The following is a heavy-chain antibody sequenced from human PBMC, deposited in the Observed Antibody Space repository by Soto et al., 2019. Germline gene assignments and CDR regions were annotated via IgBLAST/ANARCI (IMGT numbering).Heavy chain of an antibody. D-gene: IGHD2-15*01. V-gene: IGHV3-74*01. CDR3: AREAGTGGSCFYFGPYY. Sequence: GGSLRLSCAASGFTFISYRMHWVRQAPGKGLVWVSRINSDGSTTNYADSVKGRCTISRDNAKNTLYLQMNSLRAEDTAIYYCAREAGTGGSCFYFGPYYWGQGTLVTVSS. CDR1: GFTFISYR. CDR2: INSDGSTT. J-gene: IGHJ4*02.